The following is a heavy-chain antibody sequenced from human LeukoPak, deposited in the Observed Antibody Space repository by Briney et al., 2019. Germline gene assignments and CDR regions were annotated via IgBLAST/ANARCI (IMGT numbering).Heavy chain of an antibody. V-gene: IGHV3-11*01. D-gene: IGHD2-2*01. CDR1: GFTFSDYY. J-gene: IGHJ4*02. CDR2: ISSSGSTI. Sequence: GGSLRLSCAASGFTFSDYYMSWIRQAPGKGLEWVSYISSSGSTIYYADSVKGRFTISRDNAKNSLYLQMNSLRAEDTALYYCAKGYCSSTSCYVDYWGQGTLVTVSS. CDR3: AKGYCSSTSCYVDY.